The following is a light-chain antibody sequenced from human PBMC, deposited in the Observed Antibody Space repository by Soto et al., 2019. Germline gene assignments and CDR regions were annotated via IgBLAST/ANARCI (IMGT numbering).Light chain of an antibody. J-gene: IGKJ3*01. V-gene: IGKV1-5*01. CDR1: QTISTW. CDR3: QQVDSYPRT. Sequence: GDRVTITCRASQTISTWMAWYQQKPGKAPKLLVYDASTLQSGVASRFSGSGSGTEFTLIISGLQPDDSATYYCQQVDSYPRTFGPGTTVEI. CDR2: DAS.